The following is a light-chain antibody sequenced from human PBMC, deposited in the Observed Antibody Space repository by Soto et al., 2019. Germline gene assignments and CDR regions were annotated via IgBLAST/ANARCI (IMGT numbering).Light chain of an antibody. Sequence: QSVLTQPASVSGSPGQSITISCTETSSDVGSHKFVSWYQHHPGKAPKILIYEGNKRPSGVSNRFSGSESGNTASLTISGLQAEDEADYYCCSYTSSAAVFGGGTKLTVL. V-gene: IGLV2-14*02. J-gene: IGLJ2*01. CDR2: EGN. CDR3: CSYTSSAAV. CDR1: SSDVGSHKF.